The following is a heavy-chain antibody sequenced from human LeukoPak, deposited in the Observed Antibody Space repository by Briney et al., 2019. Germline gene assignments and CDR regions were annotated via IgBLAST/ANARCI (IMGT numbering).Heavy chain of an antibody. D-gene: IGHD3-9*01. V-gene: IGHV3-23*01. CDR3: AKRIYDILTGQTGFDY. CDR2: ISGSGGST. Sequence: PGGSLRLSCVASGFTFSSYAMSWVRQAPGKGLEWVSAISGSGGSTYYADSVKGRFTISRDNSKNTLYLQMNSLRAEDTAVYYCAKRIYDILTGQTGFDYWGQGTLVTVSS. J-gene: IGHJ4*02. CDR1: GFTFSSYA.